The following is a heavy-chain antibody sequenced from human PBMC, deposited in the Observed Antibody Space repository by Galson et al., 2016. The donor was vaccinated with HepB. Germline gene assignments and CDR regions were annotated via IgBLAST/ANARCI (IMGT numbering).Heavy chain of an antibody. Sequence: SETLSLTCTVSGGSVTASPYYPAWIRQPPGKGLEWIGTLSYSGSAYYNPSLKSHFTISVGASRNQFSLQLTSVTAADTAVYYCARLFASGRKYDAFDIWGQGTVVTVSS. CDR1: GGSVTASPYY. D-gene: IGHD3-10*01. CDR3: ARLFASGRKYDAFDI. J-gene: IGHJ3*02. CDR2: LSYSGSA. V-gene: IGHV4-39*01.